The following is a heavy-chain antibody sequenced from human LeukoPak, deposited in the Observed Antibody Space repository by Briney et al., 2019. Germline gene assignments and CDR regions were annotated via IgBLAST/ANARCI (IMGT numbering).Heavy chain of an antibody. D-gene: IGHD2-2*01. CDR1: GGSISSGGYY. V-gene: IGHV4-31*03. CDR2: IYYSGST. J-gene: IGHJ4*02. Sequence: SETLSLTCTVSGGSISSGGYYLSWIRQHPGKGLEWIGYIYYSGSTYYNPSLKSRVTISVDTSKNQFSLKLSSVTAADTAVYYCARAGVVVPAAIDYWGQGTLVTVSS. CDR3: ARAGVVVPAAIDY.